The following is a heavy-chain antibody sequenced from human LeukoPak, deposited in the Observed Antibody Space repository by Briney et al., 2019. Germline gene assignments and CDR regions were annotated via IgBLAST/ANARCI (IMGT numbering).Heavy chain of an antibody. CDR1: GYSFTSYW. J-gene: IGHJ6*04. CDR3: ARQRYYGSGSGYYYGMDV. CDR2: IYPGDSDT. D-gene: IGHD3-10*01. V-gene: IGHV5-51*01. Sequence: GESLKISCEGSGYSFTSYWIGWVRQMPGKGLEWMGIIYPGDSDTRYSPSFQGQVTISADKSISTAYLQWSSLKASDTAMYYCARQRYYGSGSGYYYGMDVWGKGTTVTVSS.